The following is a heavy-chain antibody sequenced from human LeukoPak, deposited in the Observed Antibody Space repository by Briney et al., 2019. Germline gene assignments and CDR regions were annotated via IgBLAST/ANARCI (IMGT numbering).Heavy chain of an antibody. V-gene: IGHV4-59*01. J-gene: IGHJ4*02. CDR3: AREGYCSSTSCYSSLEY. CDR2: IYYSWCT. Sequence: PSETLSLTCTVSGGSISSYYWSWIRQPPGKGLAWIGYIYYSWCTNYNPSLKSRVTISVDTSKNQFSLKLSSVTAAHTAVYYCAREGYCSSTSCYSSLEYWGQGTLVTVSS. D-gene: IGHD2-2*01. CDR1: GGSISSYY.